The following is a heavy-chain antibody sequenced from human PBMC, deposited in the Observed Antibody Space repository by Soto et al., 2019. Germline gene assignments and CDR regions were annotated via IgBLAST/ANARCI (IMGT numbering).Heavy chain of an antibody. CDR1: GYSFPSCW. D-gene: IGHD1-1*01. J-gene: IGHJ4*02. CDR2: IYPGDSDT. CDR3: ARAVTGTTHPYHLDY. V-gene: IGHV5-51*01. Sequence: PGESLKISCKGSGYSFPSCWIGWVRQVPGKGLEWMGIIYPGDSDTRYSPAFQGQVTISADKSSTTAYLQWSSLRDSDTAMYYCARAVTGTTHPYHLDYWGQGTLVTVSS.